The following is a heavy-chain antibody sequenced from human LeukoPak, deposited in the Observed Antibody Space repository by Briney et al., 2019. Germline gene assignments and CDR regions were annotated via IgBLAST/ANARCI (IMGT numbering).Heavy chain of an antibody. D-gene: IGHD3-3*01. CDR3: ARARAEYYDFWRGYQSWYFHY. CDR2: INHSGST. CDR1: GGSFSGYY. J-gene: IGHJ4*02. V-gene: IGHV4-34*01. Sequence: PSETLSLTCAVYGGSFSGYYWSWIRQPPGKGLEWIGEINHSGSTNYNPSLKSRVTISVDTSKNQFSLKLSSVTAADTAVYYCARARAEYYDFWRGYQSWYFHYWGQGTLVTVSS.